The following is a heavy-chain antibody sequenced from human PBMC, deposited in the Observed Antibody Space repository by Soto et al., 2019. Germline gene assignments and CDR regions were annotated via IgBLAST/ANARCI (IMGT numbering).Heavy chain of an antibody. CDR1: GGTFKNSA. D-gene: IGHD5-12*01. CDR3: ARDKARLQLGGNYYYILDV. Sequence: QVQLEQSGAEVKKPGSSVKVSCKASGGTFKNSAISWVRQAPGQGLEWMGGIMPIFRTPDYSQKFQGRVTITADESMSTVYMELSGLRSDDTAIYYCARDKARLQLGGNYYYILDVWGQGTTVTVSS. V-gene: IGHV1-69*12. J-gene: IGHJ6*02. CDR2: IMPIFRTP.